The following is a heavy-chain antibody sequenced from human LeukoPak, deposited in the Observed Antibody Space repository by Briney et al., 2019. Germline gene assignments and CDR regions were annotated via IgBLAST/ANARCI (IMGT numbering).Heavy chain of an antibody. CDR1: GFTFSSYA. CDR2: ISGSGGST. Sequence: PGGSLRLSCAASGFTFSSYAMSWVRQAPGKGLEWVSGISGSGGSTYYADSVKGRFTIPRDNSKNTLYLQMNSLRAEDTAVYYCAKALNIVVGVAASSTFDYWGQGTLVTVSS. CDR3: AKALNIVVGVAASSTFDY. D-gene: IGHD2-15*01. J-gene: IGHJ4*02. V-gene: IGHV3-23*01.